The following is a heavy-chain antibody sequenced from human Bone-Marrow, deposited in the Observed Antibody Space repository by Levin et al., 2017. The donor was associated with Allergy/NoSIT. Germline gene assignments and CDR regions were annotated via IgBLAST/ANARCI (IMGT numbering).Heavy chain of an antibody. CDR3: ARAGGSHRHDFDS. J-gene: IGHJ4*02. D-gene: IGHD1-1*01. V-gene: IGHV3-30*03. Sequence: GESLKISCVGSGFRFSDHGIHWVRQAPGKGLEWVSVVSYDGKNQFYAHSVKGRFTMSRDNSKNTVYLHLSSLRAEDTALYYCARAGGSHRHDFDSWGQGVLVTV. CDR1: GFRFSDHG. CDR2: VSYDGKNQ.